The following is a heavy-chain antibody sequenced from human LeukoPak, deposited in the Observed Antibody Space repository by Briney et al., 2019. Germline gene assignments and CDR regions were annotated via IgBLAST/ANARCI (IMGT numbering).Heavy chain of an antibody. CDR3: ARWRGGGIALFKTPRPAFDP. V-gene: IGHV3-48*01. Sequence: GGSLRLSCAASGFTFSNYSMNWVRQAPGKGLEWVSYITSGSSTIYYADSVKGRFTISRDNAKNSLYLQMNSLRAEDTAVYYCARWRGGGIALFKTPRPAFDPWGQGTLVTVSS. D-gene: IGHD6-13*01. CDR2: ITSGSSTI. J-gene: IGHJ5*02. CDR1: GFTFSNYS.